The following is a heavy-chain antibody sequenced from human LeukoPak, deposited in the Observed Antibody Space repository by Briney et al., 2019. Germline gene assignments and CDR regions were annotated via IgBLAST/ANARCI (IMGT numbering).Heavy chain of an antibody. Sequence: SETLSLTCTVSGGSISTYYWSWIQQPPGKGLEWIGHIYNSGSTNYSPSLKSRVTISVDTSKNQFSLKLSSVTAADTAVYYCARFKRAGGWSYFDYWGQGTLVTVSS. CDR1: GGSISTYY. J-gene: IGHJ4*02. D-gene: IGHD6-19*01. CDR3: ARFKRAGGWSYFDY. CDR2: IYNSGST. V-gene: IGHV4-59*01.